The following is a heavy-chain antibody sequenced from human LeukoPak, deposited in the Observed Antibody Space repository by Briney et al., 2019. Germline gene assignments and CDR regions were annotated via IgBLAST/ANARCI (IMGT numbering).Heavy chain of an antibody. CDR3: ARDGEVRHGPCSTTSCPVDY. CDR1: GYTFTAYS. J-gene: IGHJ4*02. CDR2: LNPNSGDT. V-gene: IGHV1-2*02. Sequence: ASVKVSCKASGYTFTAYSMHWVRQAPGQGLEYMGWLNPNSGDTNSAQRFQGRVTMTRETSMSTAYMELSDLTFDDTAVYYYARDGEVRHGPCSTTSCPVDYWGQGTLITVSS. D-gene: IGHD2-2*01.